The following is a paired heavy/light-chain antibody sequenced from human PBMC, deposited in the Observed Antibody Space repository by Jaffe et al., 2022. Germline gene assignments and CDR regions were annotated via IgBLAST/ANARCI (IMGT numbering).Light chain of an antibody. CDR2: GAS. V-gene: IGKV3-15*01. Sequence: EIVMTQSPATLSVSPGERATLSCRASQSISTNLAWYQQKVGLAPRLLIFGASTRATGVPVRFSGSGSETDFTLTISSLQSEDFAVYYCQQYQSWPRTFGQGTKVEIK. CDR3: QQYQSWPRT. CDR1: QSISTN. J-gene: IGKJ1*01.
Heavy chain of an antibody. J-gene: IGHJ4*02. CDR2: IERDGSDK. V-gene: IGHV3-7*02. CDR3: ARLYYSGPFDDEFIEF. Sequence: EVHLVESGGGLVQPGGSLRLSCAASGFTFSRYWMSWVRQAPGKGLEWLANIERDGSDKYYLDSVDGRFSISRDNAKNSLYLQMNSLRDEDTALYYCARLYYSGPFDDEFIEFWGQGTPVTVSS. CDR1: GFTFSRYW. D-gene: IGHD2-15*01.